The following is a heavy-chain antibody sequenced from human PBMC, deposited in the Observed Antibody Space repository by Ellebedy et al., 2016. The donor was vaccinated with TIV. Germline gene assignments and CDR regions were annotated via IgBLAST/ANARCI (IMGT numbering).Heavy chain of an antibody. CDR1: GFTFSDSY. D-gene: IGHD4-17*01. Sequence: GESLKISCSASGFTFSDSYMTWVRQAPGKGLEWISYISPTGDLIHYADSVKGRFTISRDNAENSLYLQMSSLRADDTAVYSCVRDTAWYFDFWGRGTLVTVSS. CDR2: ISPTGDLI. CDR3: VRDTAWYFDF. V-gene: IGHV3-11*01. J-gene: IGHJ2*01.